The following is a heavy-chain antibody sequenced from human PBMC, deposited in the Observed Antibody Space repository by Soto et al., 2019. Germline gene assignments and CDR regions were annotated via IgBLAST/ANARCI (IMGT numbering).Heavy chain of an antibody. CDR3: ARHHYYGSGSYDPYYYYGMDV. D-gene: IGHD3-10*01. J-gene: IGHJ6*02. Sequence: QLQLQESGPGLVKPSETLSLTCTVSGGSISSSSYYWGWIRQPPGKGLEWIGSIYYSGSTYYNPSRKRRVTISVDTSKNQFSLKLSSVTAADTAVYYCARHHYYGSGSYDPYYYYGMDVWGQGTTVTVSS. CDR1: GGSISSSSYY. CDR2: IYYSGST. V-gene: IGHV4-39*01.